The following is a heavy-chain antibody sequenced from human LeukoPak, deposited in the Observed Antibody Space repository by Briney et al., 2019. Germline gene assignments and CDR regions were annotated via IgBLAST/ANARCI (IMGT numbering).Heavy chain of an antibody. V-gene: IGHV4-4*07. Sequence: PSETLSLTCTDSGGSISSYYWSWIRQPAGKGLEWIGRIHTSGNTDYNPSLKSRVTMSVDTSKKQFSLKLTSVTAADTAVYYGATEGSMTTRPFVSIDYWGQGTLVTVSS. CDR3: ATEGSMTTRPFVSIDY. CDR1: GGSISSYY. J-gene: IGHJ4*02. D-gene: IGHD1-1*01. CDR2: IHTSGNT.